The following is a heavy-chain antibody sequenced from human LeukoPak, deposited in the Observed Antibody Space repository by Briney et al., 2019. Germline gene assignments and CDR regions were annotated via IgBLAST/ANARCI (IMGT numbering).Heavy chain of an antibody. V-gene: IGHV1-18*01. CDR1: GYTFTSYG. D-gene: IGHD3-10*01. CDR3: ARALLWFGEPSHIDY. J-gene: IGHJ4*02. CDR2: ITAYNDNT. Sequence: ASVRVSCKASGYTFTSYGISWVRQAPGQGLEWMGWITAYNDNTNYAQKLQGRVTMTTDTSTSTAYMELRSLRSDDTAVYYCARALLWFGEPSHIDYWGQGTLVTASS.